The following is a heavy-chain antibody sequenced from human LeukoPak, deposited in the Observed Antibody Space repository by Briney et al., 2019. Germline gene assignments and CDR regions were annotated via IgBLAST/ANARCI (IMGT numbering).Heavy chain of an antibody. Sequence: SLKTSCSGPELTFTSDAMSLIRQTPGNWPPLVSAISGSGGSTYYADSVKVRFTISRDNSKNTLYLQMNSLRAEDTAVYYCARRCYDSSGFDYWGQGTLVTVSS. V-gene: IGHV3-23*01. D-gene: IGHD3-22*01. CDR2: ISGSGGST. CDR3: ARRCYDSSGFDY. J-gene: IGHJ4*02. CDR1: ELTFTSDA.